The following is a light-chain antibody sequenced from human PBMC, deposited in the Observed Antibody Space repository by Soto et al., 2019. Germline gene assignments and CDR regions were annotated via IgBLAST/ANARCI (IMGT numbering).Light chain of an antibody. V-gene: IGKV1-5*01. Sequence: GDRVTITCRASQSISAWLAWYQQKPGKAPKLLIYDASNLVTGVPSRFTGSGSGTDFTLTISSLQPDDYSTYYYQQYDTYLRTFGQGTKVYIK. CDR2: DAS. J-gene: IGKJ1*01. CDR1: QSISAW. CDR3: QQYDTYLRT.